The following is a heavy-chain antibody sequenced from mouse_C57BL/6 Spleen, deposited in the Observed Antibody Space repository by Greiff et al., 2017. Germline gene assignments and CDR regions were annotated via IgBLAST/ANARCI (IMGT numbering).Heavy chain of an antibody. J-gene: IGHJ2*01. V-gene: IGHV5-6*02. CDR1: GFTFSSYG. D-gene: IGHD6-1*01. Sequence: DVMLVESGGDLVKPGGSLKLSCAASGFTFSSYGMSWVRQTPDKRLEWVASISSGGSYTYYPDSVKGRFTISRDNATNTLYLRSSSLKSEDTALYYCARHQPYYFDYWGQGTTLTVSS. CDR2: ISSGGSYT. CDR3: ARHQPYYFDY.